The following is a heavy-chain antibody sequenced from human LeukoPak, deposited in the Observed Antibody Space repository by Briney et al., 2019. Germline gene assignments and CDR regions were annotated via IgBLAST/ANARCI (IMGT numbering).Heavy chain of an antibody. Sequence: PGGSLRLSCAASGFTFSSYAMSWVRQAPGKGLEWVSAISGSGGSTYYADSVKGRFTISRDNSKNTLYLQMNSLRAEDTAVYYCAKDPTSYGDYLGVDYWGQGTLVTVSS. CDR3: AKDPTSYGDYLGVDY. D-gene: IGHD4-17*01. J-gene: IGHJ4*02. CDR1: GFTFSSYA. CDR2: ISGSGGST. V-gene: IGHV3-23*01.